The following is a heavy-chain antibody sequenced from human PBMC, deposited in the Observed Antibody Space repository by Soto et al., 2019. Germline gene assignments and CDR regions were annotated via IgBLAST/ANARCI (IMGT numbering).Heavy chain of an antibody. D-gene: IGHD6-6*01. CDR2: ISWDGGST. CDR1: GFTFDDYT. Sequence: EVQLVESGGVVVQPGGSLRLSCAASGFTFDDYTMHWVRQAPGKGLEWVSLISWDGGSTYYADSVKGRFTISRDNSKNSLYLQMNSLRTVDTALYYCAKGRNFDYWGQGTLVTVSS. V-gene: IGHV3-43*01. CDR3: AKGRNFDY. J-gene: IGHJ4*02.